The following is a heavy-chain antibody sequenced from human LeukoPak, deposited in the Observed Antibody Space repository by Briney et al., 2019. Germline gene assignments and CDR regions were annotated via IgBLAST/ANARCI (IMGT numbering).Heavy chain of an antibody. J-gene: IGHJ5*02. CDR3: ARDWGDCSGGSCYSDLDP. CDR2: INPNSGGT. D-gene: IGHD2-15*01. CDR1: GYTFTGYY. Sequence: GASVKVSCKASGYTFTGYYMHWVRQAPGQGLERMGWINPNSGGTNYAQKFQGRVTMTRDTSISTAYMELSRLRSDDTAVYYCARDWGDCSGGSCYSDLDPWGQGTLVTVSS. V-gene: IGHV1-2*02.